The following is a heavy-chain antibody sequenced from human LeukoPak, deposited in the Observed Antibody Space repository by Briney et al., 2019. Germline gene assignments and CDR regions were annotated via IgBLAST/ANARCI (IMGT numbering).Heavy chain of an antibody. D-gene: IGHD5-12*01. CDR3: AKDSQRGYSGYDRNWFDP. CDR2: ISYDGSNK. V-gene: IGHV3-30*18. CDR1: GFTFSSDG. J-gene: IGHJ5*02. Sequence: QPGGSLRLSCAASGFTFSSDGMHWVRQAPGKGLEWVAVISYDGSNKYYADSVKGRFTISRDNSKNTLYLQMNSLRAEDTAVYYCAKDSQRGYSGYDRNWFDPWGQGTLVTVSS.